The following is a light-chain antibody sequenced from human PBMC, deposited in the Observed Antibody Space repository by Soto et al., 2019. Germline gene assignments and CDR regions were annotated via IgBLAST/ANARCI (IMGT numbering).Light chain of an antibody. V-gene: IGKV4-1*01. J-gene: IGKJ1*01. Sequence: DIVMTQSPDSLAVSMGERATFNCKSSQSILDRSKNKYYLAWYQQKSGQHPKLLIYWASLREPGVPDRFTGTGSGTDFTLTISSLQAEDVAVYYCQQYFTSPGTFGQVPKVEI. CDR3: QQYFTSPGT. CDR2: WAS. CDR1: QSILDRSKNKYY.